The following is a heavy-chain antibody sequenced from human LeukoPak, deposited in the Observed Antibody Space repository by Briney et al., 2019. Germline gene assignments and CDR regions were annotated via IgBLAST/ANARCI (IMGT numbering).Heavy chain of an antibody. CDR3: AKWGYGSGWYFSAFDI. Sequence: GGSLRLSCAASGFTFSSYSMNWVRQAPGKGLEWVSYISSSSSTIYYADSVKGRFTISRDNAKNSLYLQMNSLRAEDTAVYYCAKWGYGSGWYFSAFDIWGQGTMVTVSS. D-gene: IGHD6-19*01. CDR2: ISSSSSTI. V-gene: IGHV3-48*01. CDR1: GFTFSSYS. J-gene: IGHJ3*02.